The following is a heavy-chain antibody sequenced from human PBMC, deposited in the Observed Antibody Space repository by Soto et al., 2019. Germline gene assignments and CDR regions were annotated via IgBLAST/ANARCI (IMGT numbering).Heavy chain of an antibody. J-gene: IGHJ4*02. CDR3: ARRSTSCCQNFDC. Sequence: EVQLLESGGGLVQPGGSLRLSCAASGFTFSSYAMNWVRQAPGKGLEWVSAVSGDGGDTYDADAVKGRFTICRDNSKNTLFLQMNGLRVEDTAVYYCARRSTSCCQNFDCWGQGTLVTVSS. CDR2: VSGDGGDT. V-gene: IGHV3-23*01. D-gene: IGHD2-2*01. CDR1: GFTFSSYA.